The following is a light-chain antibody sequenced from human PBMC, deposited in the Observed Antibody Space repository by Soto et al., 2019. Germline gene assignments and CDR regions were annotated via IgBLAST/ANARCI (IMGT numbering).Light chain of an antibody. J-gene: IGKJ4*01. CDR2: GAS. Sequence: VVLTQSPGTLSLSPGDRVTLSCRASQSFSSYYLAWYQQKPGQAPRLLIYGASSRAPGTPDRFSGSGSGTDFSLTISRLEPEDFAVYFCQRYGSSVTFGGGTKVEIK. CDR1: QSFSSYY. CDR3: QRYGSSVT. V-gene: IGKV3-20*01.